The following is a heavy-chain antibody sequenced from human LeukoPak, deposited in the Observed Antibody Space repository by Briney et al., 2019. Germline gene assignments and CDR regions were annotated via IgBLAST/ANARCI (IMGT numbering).Heavy chain of an antibody. CDR3: AKGYCSGGSCSNWFDP. J-gene: IGHJ5*02. D-gene: IGHD2-15*01. Sequence: GGSLRLSCAASGFTFSSYEMNWVRQAPGKGLEWVSAISGSGGSTYYADSVKGRFTISRDNSKNTLYLQMNSLRAEDTAVYYCAKGYCSGGSCSNWFDPWGQGTLVTVSS. V-gene: IGHV3-23*01. CDR2: ISGSGGST. CDR1: GFTFSSYE.